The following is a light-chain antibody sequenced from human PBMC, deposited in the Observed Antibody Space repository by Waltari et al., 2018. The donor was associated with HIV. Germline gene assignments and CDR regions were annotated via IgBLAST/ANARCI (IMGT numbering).Light chain of an antibody. Sequence: SSELTQDPVVSVALGQTIKITCQGDSLRSFFANWYQVRPGQAPVLVVYVANRRPSGIPDRFSASNSRNTSSLSISDSQAVDEADYYCHSRDSNSDHYVFGGGTRVIV. V-gene: IGLV3-19*01. CDR2: VAN. CDR1: SLRSFF. J-gene: IGLJ1*01. CDR3: HSRDSNSDHYV.